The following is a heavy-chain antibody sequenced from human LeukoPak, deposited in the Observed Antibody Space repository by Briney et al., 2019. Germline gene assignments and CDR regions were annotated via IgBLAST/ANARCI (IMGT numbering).Heavy chain of an antibody. D-gene: IGHD3-16*01. J-gene: IGHJ4*02. CDR1: GFTFSEYD. V-gene: IGHV3-21*01. CDR2: ISYLSSHI. CDR3: GRAFPPLRTSSAGDL. Sequence: PGGSLRPSCSASGFTFSEYDMNWFRQAPGKGLEWVSSISYLSSHIYYGDSVKGRFSISRDNAKNSLYLQMNTLGAEDTAIYYCGRAFPPLRTSSAGDLWGQGILVTVSS.